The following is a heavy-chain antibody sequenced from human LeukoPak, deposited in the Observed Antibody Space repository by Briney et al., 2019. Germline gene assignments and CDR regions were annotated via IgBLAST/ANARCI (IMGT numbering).Heavy chain of an antibody. CDR2: IKSKANGGTT. Sequence: PGGSLRLSCTASGFAFNAWMSWVRQVPGEGLEWVGRIKSKANGGTTDHAAPVKGRFTISRDDSKSTLYLQMNSLKTEDTAVYYCTYYYDSSTYYHVDYWGQGTLVTVSS. CDR3: TYYYDSSTYYHVDY. D-gene: IGHD3-22*01. V-gene: IGHV3-15*01. CDR1: GFAFNAW. J-gene: IGHJ4*02.